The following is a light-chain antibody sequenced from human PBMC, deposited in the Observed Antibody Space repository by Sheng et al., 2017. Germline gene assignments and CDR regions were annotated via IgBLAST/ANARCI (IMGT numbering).Light chain of an antibody. V-gene: IGLV2-14*01. CDR3: SSYTSRKTWV. Sequence: QSALTQPASVSGSPGQSITISCTGSSSDIGDYNYVSWYQQHPGKAPKLIIYEVYYRPSGISNRFSASKSANTASMTISGLQAEDEADYYCSSYTSRKTWVFGGGTRLTVL. CDR2: EVY. J-gene: IGLJ3*02. CDR1: SSDIGDYNY.